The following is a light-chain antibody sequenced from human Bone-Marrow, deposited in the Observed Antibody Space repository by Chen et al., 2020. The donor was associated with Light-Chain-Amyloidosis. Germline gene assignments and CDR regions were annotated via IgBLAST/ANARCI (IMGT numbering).Light chain of an antibody. J-gene: IGLJ1*01. CDR2: EVT. Sequence: QSALTQPASVSGSPGQSITISCTGTSSDVGGDNHVSWYQQHPDKAPQLMIYEVTNRPSWVPDRLSGSKSDNTASLTISGLQTEDEADYFCSSYTITNTLVVGSGTRVTVL. CDR3: SSYTITNTLV. V-gene: IGLV2-14*01. CDR1: SSDVGGDNH.